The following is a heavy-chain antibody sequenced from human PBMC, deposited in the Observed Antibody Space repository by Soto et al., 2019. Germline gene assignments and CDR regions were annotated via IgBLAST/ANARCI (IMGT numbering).Heavy chain of an antibody. J-gene: IGHJ3*02. D-gene: IGHD3-10*01. CDR3: ARGINYYDSGDDAFDI. CDR1: GYTFTSYD. CDR2: MNPNSGNT. V-gene: IGHV1-8*01. Sequence: QVQLVQSGAEVKKPGASVKVSCKASGYTFTSYDINWVRQATGQGLEWVGWMNPNSGNTGYAQKFQGRVTMTRSTSIRTAYMELSSLRSEATAVYYCARGINYYDSGDDAFDIWGQGTMVTVSS.